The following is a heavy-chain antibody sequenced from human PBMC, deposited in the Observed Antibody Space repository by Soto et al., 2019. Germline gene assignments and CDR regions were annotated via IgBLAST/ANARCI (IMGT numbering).Heavy chain of an antibody. V-gene: IGHV3-30*03. CDR1: GFIFRNYG. CDR2: ISYHGGIK. D-gene: IGHD5-18*01. J-gene: IGHJ4*02. Sequence: GGSLRLSCSASGFIFRNYGMHWVRQAPGKGLEWVAYISYHGGIKYYGTSVKGRFTISRDNAKNTLYLQMNSLRAEDTAVFYCGRGGSDSPMAPGYWGQGTLVTVSS. CDR3: GRGGSDSPMAPGY.